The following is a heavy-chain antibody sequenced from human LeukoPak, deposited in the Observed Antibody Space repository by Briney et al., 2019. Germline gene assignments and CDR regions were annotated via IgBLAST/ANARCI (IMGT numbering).Heavy chain of an antibody. CDR1: GFTVSSNY. D-gene: IGHD5-24*01. Sequence: GGSLRLSCAASGFTVSSNYMSWVRQAPGKGLEWVSVIYSGGSTYYSDSVTGRFTISRDNSKNTLYLQMNSLRAEDTAVYYCARDVGMATTYWGQGTLVTVSS. V-gene: IGHV3-53*01. CDR2: IYSGGST. CDR3: ARDVGMATTY. J-gene: IGHJ4*02.